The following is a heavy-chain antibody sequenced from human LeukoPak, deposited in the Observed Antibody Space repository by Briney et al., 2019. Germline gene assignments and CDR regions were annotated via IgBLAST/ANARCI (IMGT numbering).Heavy chain of an antibody. Sequence: PGGSLRLSCAASGFTFSSYGMHWVRQAPGKGLEWVAVISYDGSNKYYAGSVKGRFTISRDNSKNTLYLQMNSLRAEDTAVYYCAKGVGWFGESHFDYWGQGTLVTVSS. CDR3: AKGVGWFGESHFDY. D-gene: IGHD3-10*01. V-gene: IGHV3-30*18. J-gene: IGHJ4*02. CDR2: ISYDGSNK. CDR1: GFTFSSYG.